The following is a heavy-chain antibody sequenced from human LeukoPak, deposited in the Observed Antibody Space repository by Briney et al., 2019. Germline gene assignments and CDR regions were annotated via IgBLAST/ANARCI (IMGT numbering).Heavy chain of an antibody. J-gene: IGHJ5*02. CDR2: IKSDGSGT. Sequence: GGSLRLSRAASGFTFSSYWMKWVRQAPGKGLVWVSSIKSDGSGTTYADSVKGRFTISRDNAKNTLYLQMNSLGDEDTAVYYCARETSYRFDPWGQGTLVIVSS. CDR3: ARETSYRFDP. CDR1: GFTFSSYW. V-gene: IGHV3-74*01.